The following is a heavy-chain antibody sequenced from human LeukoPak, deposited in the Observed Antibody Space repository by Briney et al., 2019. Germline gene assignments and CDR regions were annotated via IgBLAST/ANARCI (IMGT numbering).Heavy chain of an antibody. CDR2: IYYSGST. J-gene: IGHJ4*02. CDR3: ARGGLLWFGELLYHPFDY. CDR1: GGSISSYY. D-gene: IGHD3-10*01. Sequence: SETLSLTCTVSGGSISSYYWSWIRQPPGKGLEWIGYIYYSGSTNYNPSLKSRVPISVDTSKNQFSLKLSSVTAADTAVYYCARGGLLWFGELLYHPFDYWGQGTLVTVSS. V-gene: IGHV4-59*01.